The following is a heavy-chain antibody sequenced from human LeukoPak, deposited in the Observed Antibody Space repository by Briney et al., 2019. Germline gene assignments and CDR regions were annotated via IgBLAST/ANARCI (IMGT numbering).Heavy chain of an antibody. CDR2: IYYSGST. CDR3: AKSKGRGLPPLY. D-gene: IGHD3-10*01. V-gene: IGHV4-31*11. CDR1: GGSFSGYY. Sequence: SETLSLTCAVYGGSFSGYYWSWIRQHPGKGLEWIGYIYYSGSTYYNPSLKSRVTISVDTSKNQFSLKLSSVTAADTAVYYCAKSKGRGLPPLYWGQGTLVTVSS. J-gene: IGHJ4*02.